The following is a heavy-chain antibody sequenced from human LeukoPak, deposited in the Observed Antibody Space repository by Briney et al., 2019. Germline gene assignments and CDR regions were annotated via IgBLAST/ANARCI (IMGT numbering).Heavy chain of an antibody. CDR3: ARHAWGLNAFDV. V-gene: IGHV4-39*01. D-gene: IGHD3-16*01. J-gene: IGHJ3*01. CDR2: IYFSGTT. Sequence: SETLSLTCTVSSASISSTNYNWGWLRQPPGKGPEWIGNIYFSGTTYYNPSLKSRVIISVGTSKSQFSLKPNSVTAADTAVYYCARHAWGLNAFDVWGRGTMVIVSS. CDR1: SASISSTNYN.